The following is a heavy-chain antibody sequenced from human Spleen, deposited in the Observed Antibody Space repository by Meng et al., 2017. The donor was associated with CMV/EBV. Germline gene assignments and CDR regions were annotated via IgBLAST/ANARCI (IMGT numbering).Heavy chain of an antibody. Sequence: SGGSISSSSYDWGWIRQPPGKGLEWIGSIYYSGSTYYNPSLKSRVTISVDTSKNQFSLKLNSVTAADTAVYYCARRFVVVSATPFDYWGQGTLVTVSS. J-gene: IGHJ4*02. CDR2: IYYSGST. CDR1: GGSISSSSYD. V-gene: IGHV4-39*01. CDR3: ARRFVVVSATPFDY. D-gene: IGHD2-15*01.